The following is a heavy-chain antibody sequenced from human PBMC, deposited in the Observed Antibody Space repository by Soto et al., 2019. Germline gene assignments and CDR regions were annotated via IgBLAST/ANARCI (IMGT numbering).Heavy chain of an antibody. CDR1: GGSISSSNYY. CDR3: AIYNSNKGDFDY. CDR2: SGTT. Sequence: SETLSLTCTVSGGSISSSNYYWGWIRQPPGKGLEWIGSGTTYYNPSLRSRVTISVDTSKEQFSLTLSSVTATDTALYYCAIYNSNKGDFDYWGQGIQVTVSS. V-gene: IGHV4-39*01. J-gene: IGHJ4*02. D-gene: IGHD1-1*01.